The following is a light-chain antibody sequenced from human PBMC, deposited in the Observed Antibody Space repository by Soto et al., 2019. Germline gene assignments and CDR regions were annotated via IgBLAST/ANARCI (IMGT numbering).Light chain of an antibody. V-gene: IGKV3D-15*02. CDR1: QSVSSD. J-gene: IGKJ1*01. CDR3: QQYGNSPT. CDR2: GAS. Sequence: EIVMTQSPATLSVSPGERSTLSCRASQSVSSDLAWYHQKPGQAPRLLIYGASTRATGIPARSSGSGSGTDFTLTISRLEPEDFAVYYCQQYGNSPTFGPGTKVDIK.